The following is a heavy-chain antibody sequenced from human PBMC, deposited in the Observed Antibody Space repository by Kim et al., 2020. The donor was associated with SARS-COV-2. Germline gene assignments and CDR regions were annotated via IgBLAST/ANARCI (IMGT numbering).Heavy chain of an antibody. J-gene: IGHJ4*02. V-gene: IGHV3-72*01. CDR3: ARRGSGTNQFDY. Sequence: EYAASVKGRFTISRDDSKNSLHLHMDSLKTEDTAVYYCARRGSGTNQFDYWGQGTLVTVSS. D-gene: IGHD1-26*01.